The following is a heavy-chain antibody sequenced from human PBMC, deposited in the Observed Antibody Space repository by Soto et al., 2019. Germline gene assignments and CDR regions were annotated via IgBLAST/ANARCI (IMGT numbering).Heavy chain of an antibody. CDR1: GFTFSSYS. D-gene: IGHD1-26*01. Sequence: EVQLVESGGGLVKPGGSLRLSCAASGFTFSSYSMNWVRQAPGKGLEWVSSISSSSSYIYYADSVKGRFTISRDNAKNSLYLKMNSLRAEDTAVYYCARETRGAGDYWGQGTLVTVSS. CDR3: ARETRGAGDY. CDR2: ISSSSSYI. J-gene: IGHJ4*02. V-gene: IGHV3-21*01.